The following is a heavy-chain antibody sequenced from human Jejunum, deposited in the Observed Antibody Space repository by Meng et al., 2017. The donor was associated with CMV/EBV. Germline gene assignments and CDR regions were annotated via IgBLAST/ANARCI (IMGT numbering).Heavy chain of an antibody. J-gene: IGHJ4*02. V-gene: IGHV4-61*01. CDR1: GASVSRPNYS. CDR3: ARGGWGNWNFEH. CDR2: IEDSRNT. D-gene: IGHD1-1*01. Sequence: SGASVSRPNYSWSWIRQPRGRGLEWIGLIEDSRNTRYKPSLESRVTISVDTSKNQFSLRVRSVTAADTATYYCARGGWGNWNFEHWGQGTRVTVSS.